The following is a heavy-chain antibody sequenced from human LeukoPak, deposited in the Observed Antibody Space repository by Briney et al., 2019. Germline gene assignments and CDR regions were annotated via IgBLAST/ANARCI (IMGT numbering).Heavy chain of an antibody. V-gene: IGHV3-21*01. CDR2: VSSSSSYI. CDR3: ARIGTDSWSGLYYGMDV. J-gene: IGHJ6*02. D-gene: IGHD3-3*01. CDR1: DFTFSSYG. Sequence: GRSLRLSCAASDFTFSSYGMNWVRQAPGKGLEWVSFVSSSSSYINYADSVKGRFTISRDNAKNSLYLQMNSLRAEDTAVYYCARIGTDSWSGLYYGMDVWGQGTTVTVSS.